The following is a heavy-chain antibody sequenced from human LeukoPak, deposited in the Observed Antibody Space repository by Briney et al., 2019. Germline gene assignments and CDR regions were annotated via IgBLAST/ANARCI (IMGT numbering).Heavy chain of an antibody. CDR1: GFTFSDYY. CDR3: AREGPLYSGYVHR. CDR2: IKQDGSEK. J-gene: IGHJ4*02. Sequence: GGSLRLSCAASGFTFSDYYMSWVRQAPGKGLEWVANIKQDGSEKYYVDSVKGRFTISRDNAKNSLYLQMNSLRAEDTAVYYCAREGPLYSGYVHRWGQGTLVTVSS. D-gene: IGHD5-12*01. V-gene: IGHV3-7*01.